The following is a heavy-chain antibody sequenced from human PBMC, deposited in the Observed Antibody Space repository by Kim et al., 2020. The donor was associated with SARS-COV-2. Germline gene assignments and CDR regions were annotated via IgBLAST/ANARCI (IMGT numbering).Heavy chain of an antibody. D-gene: IGHD6-13*01. Sequence: SPSFQGQVTISADKSISTAYLQWSSLKASDTAMYYCARPQDDAAGYFDYWGQGTLVTVSS. J-gene: IGHJ4*02. CDR3: ARPQDDAAGYFDY. V-gene: IGHV5-51*01.